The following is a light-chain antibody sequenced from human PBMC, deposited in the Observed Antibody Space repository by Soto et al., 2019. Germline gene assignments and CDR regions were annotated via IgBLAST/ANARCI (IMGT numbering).Light chain of an antibody. CDR3: ISYTTSSTVV. CDR2: EVS. V-gene: IGLV2-14*01. CDR1: SSDVGGYKY. Sequence: QPVLTQPASVSGSPGQSITISCTGTSSDVGGYKYVSWYQHYPGKAPKLMIYEVSNRPSGVSNRFSGSKSGNTASLTISGLQAEDEADYYCISYTTSSTVVFGGGTKLTVL. J-gene: IGLJ2*01.